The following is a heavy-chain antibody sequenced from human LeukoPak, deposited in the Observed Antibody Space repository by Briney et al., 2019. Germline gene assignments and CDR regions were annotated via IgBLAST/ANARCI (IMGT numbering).Heavy chain of an antibody. Sequence: SETLSLTCTVSGGSISSYYWSWIRQLPGKGLEWIGYIYYTGSTNYNPSLKSRVSVDTSKNQFSLKLSSVTAADTAVYYCARGNSGSYYGFDYWGQGTLVTVSS. CDR2: IYYTGST. D-gene: IGHD1-26*01. CDR1: GGSISSYY. J-gene: IGHJ4*02. CDR3: ARGNSGSYYGFDY. V-gene: IGHV4-59*01.